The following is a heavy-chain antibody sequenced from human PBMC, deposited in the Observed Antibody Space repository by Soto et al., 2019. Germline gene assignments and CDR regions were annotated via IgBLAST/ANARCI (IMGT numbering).Heavy chain of an antibody. CDR3: ARAIGPTLFDY. V-gene: IGHV3-13*04. D-gene: IGHD3-22*01. CDR2: IGTAGDT. CDR1: GFTFSSYD. J-gene: IGHJ4*02. Sequence: VQLVESGGGVVQPGRSLRLSCAGSGFTFSSYDMHWVRQGPGKGLEWVSAIGTAGDTNYAGSVKGRFTISRENAKNSLYLQMNSLRAGDTAIYFCARAIGPTLFDYWGQGTLVTVSS.